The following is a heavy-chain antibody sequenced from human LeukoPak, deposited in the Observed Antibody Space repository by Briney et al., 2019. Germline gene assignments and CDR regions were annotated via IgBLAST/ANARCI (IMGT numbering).Heavy chain of an antibody. D-gene: IGHD3-9*01. V-gene: IGHV1-24*01. Sequence: ASVTVSCKVSGYTLTELSMHWVRQAPGKGLEWMGGFDPEDGETIYAQKFQGRVTMTEDTSTDTAYMELSSLRSEDTAVYYCATVRLTGYRNQYYFDYWGQGTLVTVSS. J-gene: IGHJ4*02. CDR1: GYTLTELS. CDR3: ATVRLTGYRNQYYFDY. CDR2: FDPEDGET.